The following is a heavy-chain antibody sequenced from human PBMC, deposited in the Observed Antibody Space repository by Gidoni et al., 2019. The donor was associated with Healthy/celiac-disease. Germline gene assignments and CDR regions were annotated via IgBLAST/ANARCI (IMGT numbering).Heavy chain of an antibody. Sequence: QVQLVESGGGVVQPGRSLSLSCAASGFTFSSSGMPWGRQAPGKGLEWVAFISYDGSNKYYADSVKGRFTISRDNSKNTLYLQMNSLRAEDTAVYYCAKDSTTVTTWDYYYYGMDVWGQGTTVTVSS. D-gene: IGHD4-17*01. V-gene: IGHV3-30*18. J-gene: IGHJ6*02. CDR1: GFTFSSSG. CDR3: AKDSTTVTTWDYYYYGMDV. CDR2: ISYDGSNK.